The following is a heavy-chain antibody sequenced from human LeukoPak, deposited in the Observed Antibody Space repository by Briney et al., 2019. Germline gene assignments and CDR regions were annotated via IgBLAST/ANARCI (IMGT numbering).Heavy chain of an antibody. CDR2: INPNSGGT. D-gene: IGHD3-10*01. V-gene: IGHV1-2*02. CDR3: ARDRGFVPDAFDI. J-gene: IGHJ3*02. Sequence: GASVKVSCKASGYTFTGYYIHWVRQAPGQGLEWMGWINPNSGGTNYALKFQGRVTMTRDTSINTTYMQLSSLRSDDSAVYYCARDRGFVPDAFDIWGQGTMVTVSS. CDR1: GYTFTGYY.